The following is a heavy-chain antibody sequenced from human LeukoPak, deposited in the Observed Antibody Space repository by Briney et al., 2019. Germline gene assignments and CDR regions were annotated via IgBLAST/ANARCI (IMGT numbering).Heavy chain of an antibody. J-gene: IGHJ4*02. CDR3: ARDGGIQPDFDY. D-gene: IGHD5-18*01. CDR1: GGSFSGYY. CDR2: INRSGST. Sequence: SETLSLTCAVYGGSFSGYYWSWIRQPPGKGLEWIGEINRSGSTYYNPSLTSRVTISVDTSKNQFSLRLSSVTAADTAVYYCARDGGIQPDFDYWGQGTLVTVSS. V-gene: IGHV4-34*01.